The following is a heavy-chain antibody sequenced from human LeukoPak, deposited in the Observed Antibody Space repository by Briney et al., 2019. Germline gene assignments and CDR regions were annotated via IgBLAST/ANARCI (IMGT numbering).Heavy chain of an antibody. D-gene: IGHD6-13*01. CDR3: ARAHTSSWYMDY. CDR1: GGSISSYY. J-gene: IGHJ4*02. Sequence: SETLSLTCSVSGGSISSYYWSWIRQPPGKGLEWIGYIYYSGSTNYNPSLKSRVTISVDTSENQLSLKLSSVTAADTALYYCARAHTSSWYMDYWGQGTLVTV. CDR2: IYYSGST. V-gene: IGHV4-59*01.